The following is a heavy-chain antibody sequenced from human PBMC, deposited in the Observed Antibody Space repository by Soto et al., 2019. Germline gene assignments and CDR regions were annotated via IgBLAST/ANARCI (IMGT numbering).Heavy chain of an antibody. Sequence: SETLSLTCAVSGGSINSISSYWGWIRQPPGMGLEWIASIYYSGDTYNNPSLKSRVSVSIDTSKNQFSLKVSSVTAADTAVYYCARGYSSSWYGTHFDYWGQGTLVTVSS. V-gene: IGHV4-39*01. CDR1: GGSINSISSY. J-gene: IGHJ4*02. D-gene: IGHD6-13*01. CDR3: ARGYSSSWYGTHFDY. CDR2: IYYSGDT.